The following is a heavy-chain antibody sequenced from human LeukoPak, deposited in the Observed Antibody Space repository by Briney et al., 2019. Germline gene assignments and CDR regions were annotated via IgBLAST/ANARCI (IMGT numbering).Heavy chain of an antibody. CDR1: GFTFSSYA. CDR2: ISYDGSNK. V-gene: IGHV3-30*04. J-gene: IGHJ4*02. Sequence: GRSLRLSCAASGFTFSSYAMHWVRQAPGKGLEWVAVISYDGSNKYYADSVKGRSTISRDNSKNTLYLQMNSLRAEDTAVYYSAAGPNFDYWGQGTLVTVSS. CDR3: AAGPNFDY. D-gene: IGHD6-13*01.